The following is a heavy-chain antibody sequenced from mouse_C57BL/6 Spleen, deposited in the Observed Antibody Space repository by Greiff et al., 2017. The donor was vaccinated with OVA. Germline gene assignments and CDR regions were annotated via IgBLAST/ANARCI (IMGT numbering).Heavy chain of an antibody. CDR3: AREGERYAMDY. CDR1: GYTFTSYW. V-gene: IGHV1-55*01. J-gene: IGHJ4*01. CDR2: IYPGSGST. Sequence: QVHVKQPGAELVKPGASVKMSCKASGYTFTSYWITWVKQRPGQGLEWIGDIYPGSGSTNYNEKFKSKATLTVDTSSSTAYMQLSSLTSEDSAVYYCAREGERYAMDYWGQGTSVTVSS.